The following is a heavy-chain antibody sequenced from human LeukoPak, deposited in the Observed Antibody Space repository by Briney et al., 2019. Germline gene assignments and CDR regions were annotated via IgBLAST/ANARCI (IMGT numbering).Heavy chain of an antibody. Sequence: SETLSLTCTVSGGSISSYYWSWIRQPPGKGLEWIGYIYYSGSTNYNPSLKSRVTISVDSSKNQFSLKVSSVTAADTAVYDCANSNSGSYPRLDYWGQGTLVTVSS. J-gene: IGHJ4*02. CDR2: IYYSGST. CDR3: ANSNSGSYPRLDY. CDR1: GGSISSYY. D-gene: IGHD3-10*01. V-gene: IGHV4-59*01.